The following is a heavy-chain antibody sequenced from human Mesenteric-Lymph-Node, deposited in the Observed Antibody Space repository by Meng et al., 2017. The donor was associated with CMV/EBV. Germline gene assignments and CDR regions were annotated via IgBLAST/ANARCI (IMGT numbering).Heavy chain of an antibody. CDR1: GFTFSTYA. CDR2: IGHDGSYE. V-gene: IGHV3-30*04. Sequence: GESLKISCAASGFTFSTYAMHWVRQAPGKGLDWVAVIGHDGSYEYYADSVKGRFTISRDQSKNTLYLQMNSLRAEDTAVYYCARAGYGSGSYYLYLFDYWGQGTLVTVSS. J-gene: IGHJ4*02. D-gene: IGHD3-10*01. CDR3: ARAGYGSGSYYLYLFDY.